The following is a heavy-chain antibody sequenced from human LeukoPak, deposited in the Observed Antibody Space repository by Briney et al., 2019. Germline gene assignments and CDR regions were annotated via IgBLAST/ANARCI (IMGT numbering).Heavy chain of an antibody. CDR3: ARAKIGYSYLIDY. J-gene: IGHJ4*02. Sequence: GGSLRLSCAASGFIVSCNYMSWVRQTPGKGLEWVSVIYSGGSTYYADSVKGRFTISRDNSKNTLFLQMNSLTVEDTAVYYCARAKIGYSYLIDYWGQGTLVTVSS. CDR2: IYSGGST. CDR1: GFIVSCNY. D-gene: IGHD5-18*01. V-gene: IGHV3-66*01.